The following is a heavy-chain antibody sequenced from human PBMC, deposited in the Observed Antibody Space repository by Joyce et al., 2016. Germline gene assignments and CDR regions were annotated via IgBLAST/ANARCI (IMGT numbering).Heavy chain of an antibody. CDR3: ARRGIAAAGTGDFDY. Sequence: EVQLVQSGAEVKKPGESLKISCKGSGYSFTSYWIGWVSQMPGKGLEWMGIIYPDDPDIRYSPSFQGQVTISADKSISTAYLQWSSLKASDTAMYYCARRGIAAAGTGDFDYWGQGTLVTVSS. J-gene: IGHJ4*02. D-gene: IGHD6-13*01. CDR2: IYPDDPDI. CDR1: GYSFTSYW. V-gene: IGHV5-51*01.